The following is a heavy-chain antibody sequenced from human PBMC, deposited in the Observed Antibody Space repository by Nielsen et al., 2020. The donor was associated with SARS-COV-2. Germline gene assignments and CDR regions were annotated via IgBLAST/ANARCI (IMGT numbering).Heavy chain of an antibody. CDR3: AGGTTAFRYFFDY. J-gene: IGHJ4*02. V-gene: IGHV4-30-4*01. CDR1: GGSISSGDYY. D-gene: IGHD2/OR15-2a*01. Sequence: SETLSLTCTVSGGSISSGDYYWSWIRQPPGKGLEWIGYNYDSGSTYYNPSLKSRVTMSVDTSKNQFSLTLRSVTAADTALYYCAGGTTAFRYFFDYWGQGTLVTVSS. CDR2: NYDSGST.